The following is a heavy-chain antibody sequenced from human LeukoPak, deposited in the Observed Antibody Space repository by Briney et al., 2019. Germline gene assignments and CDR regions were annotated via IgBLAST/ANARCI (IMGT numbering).Heavy chain of an antibody. J-gene: IGHJ4*02. CDR2: IYYSGST. V-gene: IGHV4-30-4*01. D-gene: IGHD5-18*01. CDR3: AREKIQLMSYFDY. CDR1: GGSISSGDYY. Sequence: SETLSLTCTVSGGSISSGDYYWSWIRQPPGKGLEWIGYIYYSGSTYYNPSLKSRVTISVDTSKNQFSLKLSSVTAADTAVYYCAREKIQLMSYFDYWGQGTLVTVSS.